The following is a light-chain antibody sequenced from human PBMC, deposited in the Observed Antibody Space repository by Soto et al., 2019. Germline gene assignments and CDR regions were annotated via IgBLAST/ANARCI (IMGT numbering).Light chain of an antibody. J-gene: IGLJ3*02. CDR1: SGSVSTDYY. Sequence: QTVVTQEPSFSVSPGGTVTLTCGLNSGSVSTDYYPSWYQQTPGQAPRTLIYSTNTRSPGVPDRFLGSILGNKAALTITGAQTEDESDYYCVLYMGSGISVFGGGTKLTVL. V-gene: IGLV8-61*01. CDR3: VLYMGSGISV. CDR2: STN.